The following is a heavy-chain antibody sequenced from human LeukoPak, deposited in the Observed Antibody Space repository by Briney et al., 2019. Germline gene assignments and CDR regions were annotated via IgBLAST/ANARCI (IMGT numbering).Heavy chain of an antibody. CDR2: ISAYNGDT. J-gene: IGHJ4*02. CDR1: GYTFTNYG. CDR3: ARDSASSWYGDFDY. Sequence: GASVKVSCKASGYTFTNYGISWVRQAPGQGLEWMGWISAYNGDTNYAQKLQGRVTMTTDTSTSTAYMELRSLRSDDTAVYYCARDSASSWYGDFDYCGQGTLVTISS. V-gene: IGHV1-18*01. D-gene: IGHD6-13*01.